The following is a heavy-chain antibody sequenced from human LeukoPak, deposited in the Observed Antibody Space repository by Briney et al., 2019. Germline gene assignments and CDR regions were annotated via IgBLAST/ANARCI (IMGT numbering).Heavy chain of an antibody. D-gene: IGHD3-22*01. V-gene: IGHV3-23*01. CDR2: ISGSGGST. J-gene: IGHJ4*02. CDR3: AKDLQRYYYDSSVYLN. CDR1: GFTFSSYA. Sequence: GGSLRLSCAASGFTFSSYAMSWVRQAPGKGLEWVSAISGSGGSTYYADSVKGRFTISRDNSKNTLYLQMNSLRAEDTAVYYCAKDLQRYYYDSSVYLNWGQGTLVTVSS.